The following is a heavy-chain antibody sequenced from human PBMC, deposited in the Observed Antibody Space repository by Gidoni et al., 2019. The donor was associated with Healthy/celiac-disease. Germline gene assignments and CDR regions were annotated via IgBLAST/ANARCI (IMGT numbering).Heavy chain of an antibody. Sequence: STYYNPSLKSRVTISVDTSKNQFSLKLSSVTAADTAVYYCARDNRGAMIDYWGQGTLVTVSS. CDR2: ST. D-gene: IGHD3-10*01. CDR3: ARDNRGAMIDY. V-gene: IGHV4-31*02. J-gene: IGHJ4*02.